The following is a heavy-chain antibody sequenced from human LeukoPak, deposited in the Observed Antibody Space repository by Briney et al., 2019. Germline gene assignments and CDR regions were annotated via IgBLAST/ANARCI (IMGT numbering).Heavy chain of an antibody. Sequence: SSETLSLTCTVSGYSISSGYYWGWIRQPPGKGLEWIGSIYHSGSTYYNPSLKSRVTISVDTSKNQFSLKLSSVTAADTAVYYCASLREWEPTTQDYWGQGTLVTVSS. J-gene: IGHJ4*02. CDR1: GYSISSGYY. CDR2: IYHSGST. V-gene: IGHV4-38-2*02. CDR3: ASLREWEPTTQDY. D-gene: IGHD1-26*01.